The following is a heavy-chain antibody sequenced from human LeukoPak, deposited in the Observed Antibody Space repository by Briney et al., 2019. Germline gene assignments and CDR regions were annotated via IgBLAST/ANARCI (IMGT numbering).Heavy chain of an antibody. V-gene: IGHV4-39*01. CDR1: GGSISSGNYY. Sequence: SETQSLTCTVSGGSISSGNYYWAWIRQPPGKGLEWIGSIYESGSAYYNPSLKSRITMSVDTSENQFSLKLTSVTAADTAVYYCARHYGPWGQGTLVTVSS. CDR2: IYESGSA. D-gene: IGHD3-16*01. J-gene: IGHJ5*02. CDR3: ARHYGP.